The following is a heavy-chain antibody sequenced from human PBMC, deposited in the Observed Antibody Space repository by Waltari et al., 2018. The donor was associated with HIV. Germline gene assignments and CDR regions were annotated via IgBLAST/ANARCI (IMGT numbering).Heavy chain of an antibody. J-gene: IGHJ4*02. CDR3: ARAEDYGGNGLFDY. V-gene: IGHV4-39*07. Sequence: QLQLQESGPGLVKPSETLSLTCTVSGGSISSSSYYWGWIRQPPGKGLEWIGSIYYSGSTYYNPSLKSRVTISVDTSKNQFSLKRSSVTAADTAVYYCARAEDYGGNGLFDYWGQGTLVTVSS. CDR1: GGSISSSSYY. CDR2: IYYSGST. D-gene: IGHD4-17*01.